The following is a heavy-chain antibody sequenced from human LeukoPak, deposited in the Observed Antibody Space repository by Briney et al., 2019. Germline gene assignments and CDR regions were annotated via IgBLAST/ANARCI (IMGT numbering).Heavy chain of an antibody. CDR3: ARGRYTTIFGVVIRNYYMDV. Sequence: ASVKVSCKASGYTFTSYGISWVRQAPGQGLEWMGWISAYNGNTNYAQKLQGRVTMTTDTSTSTAYMELRSLRSDDTAVYYCARGRYTTIFGVVIRNYYMDVWGKGTTVTVSS. CDR2: ISAYNGNT. CDR1: GYTFTSYG. V-gene: IGHV1-18*01. D-gene: IGHD3-3*01. J-gene: IGHJ6*03.